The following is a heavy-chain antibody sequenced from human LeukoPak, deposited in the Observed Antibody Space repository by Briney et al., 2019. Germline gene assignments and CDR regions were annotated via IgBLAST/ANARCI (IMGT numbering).Heavy chain of an antibody. J-gene: IGHJ4*02. CDR1: GFTFSTCG. Sequence: PGGSLRLSCAASGFTFSTCGMNWVRKAPGKGLEWVSFISGSGSSIYHADSVKGRFTISRDNSNNTLYLQMNSLRAEDTAVYYCAKDRYGDYSSDSWGQGALVTVSS. D-gene: IGHD4-17*01. CDR2: ISGSGSSI. V-gene: IGHV3-23*01. CDR3: AKDRYGDYSSDS.